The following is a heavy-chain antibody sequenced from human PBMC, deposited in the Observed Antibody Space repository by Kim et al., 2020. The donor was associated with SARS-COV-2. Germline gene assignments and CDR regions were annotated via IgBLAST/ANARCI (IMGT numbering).Heavy chain of an antibody. CDR2: INCKSGGT. D-gene: IGHD1-1*01. CDR3: AREAAGSSGNDHYDQ. V-gene: IGHV1-2*06. CDR1: GYSLTDYY. Sequence: ASVKVSCRASGYSLTDYYIHWVRQTPRQGLEWMGRINCKSGGTNYAQKFQGRVTMTRDTSINTAYMELTSLTSDDTAVYFCAREAAGSSGNDHYDQWGQGHLVTVSS. J-gene: IGHJ4*02.